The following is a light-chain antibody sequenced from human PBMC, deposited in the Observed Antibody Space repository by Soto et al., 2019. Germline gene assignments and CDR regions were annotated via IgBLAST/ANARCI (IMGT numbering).Light chain of an antibody. J-gene: IGLJ3*02. CDR1: NIGIKS. CDR3: QVWDSSSDHWV. V-gene: IGLV3-21*04. Sequence: SYELTQPPSVSVAPGKTARITCGGNNIGIKSVHWYQQKPGQAPVLVIPYDSDRPSGIPERFSGSNSGNTATLTISGVEAGDEADYYCQVWDSSSDHWVFGGGTKLTVL. CDR2: YDS.